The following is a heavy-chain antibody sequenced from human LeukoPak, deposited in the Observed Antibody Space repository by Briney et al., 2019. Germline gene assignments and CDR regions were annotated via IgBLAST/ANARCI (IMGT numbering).Heavy chain of an antibody. CDR1: GFTFSDYW. D-gene: IGHD6-19*01. CDR3: AREGRVVAGLQY. Sequence: TGGSLRLSCAASGFTFSDYWMYWVRQAPGKRLVWVSRINREGSSTTYADSVKGRFTISRDNARNTLYLQMISLRIEDAAVYYCAREGRVVAGLQYWGQGTLVTVSS. V-gene: IGHV3-74*01. J-gene: IGHJ4*02. CDR2: INREGSST.